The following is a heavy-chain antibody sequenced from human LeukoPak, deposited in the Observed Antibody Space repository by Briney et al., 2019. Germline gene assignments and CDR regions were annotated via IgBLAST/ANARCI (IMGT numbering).Heavy chain of an antibody. Sequence: GGSLRLSCAASGFTFSSYEMNWVRQAPGKGLEWVSYISSSGSTIYYADSVKGRFTISRDNAKNTLYLQMNSLRAEDTAVYYCAHGSMYQLDYWGQGTLVTVSS. J-gene: IGHJ4*02. CDR2: ISSSGSTI. D-gene: IGHD2-2*01. CDR3: AHGSMYQLDY. CDR1: GFTFSSYE. V-gene: IGHV3-48*03.